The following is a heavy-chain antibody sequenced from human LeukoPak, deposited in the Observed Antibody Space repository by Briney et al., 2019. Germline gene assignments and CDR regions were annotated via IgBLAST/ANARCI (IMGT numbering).Heavy chain of an antibody. V-gene: IGHV3-48*03. D-gene: IGHD3-10*02. J-gene: IGHJ6*04. CDR3: AELGITMIGGV. Sequence: GGSLKLSCAASGFTFSSYEMNWVRQAPGKGLEWVSYISSSGSTIYYAASVKGRFTISRDNAKNSLYLQMNSLRAEDTAVYYCAELGITMIGGVWGKGTTVTISS. CDR2: ISSSGSTI. CDR1: GFTFSSYE.